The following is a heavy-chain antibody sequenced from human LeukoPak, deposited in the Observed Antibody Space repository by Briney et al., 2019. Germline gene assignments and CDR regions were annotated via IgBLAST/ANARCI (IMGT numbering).Heavy chain of an antibody. Sequence: GGSLRLSCAASGFTFSSYAMSWVRQAPGKGLEGVSAISGSGGSTYYADSVKGRFTISRDNSKNTLYLQMNSLRAEDTAVYYCAKVPTKYDSSGYYPGPFDYWGQGTLVTVSS. CDR3: AKVPTKYDSSGYYPGPFDY. V-gene: IGHV3-23*01. CDR2: ISGSGGST. CDR1: GFTFSSYA. J-gene: IGHJ4*02. D-gene: IGHD3-22*01.